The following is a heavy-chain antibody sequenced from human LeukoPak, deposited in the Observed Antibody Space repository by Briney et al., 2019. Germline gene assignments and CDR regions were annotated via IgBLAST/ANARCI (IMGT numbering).Heavy chain of an antibody. J-gene: IGHJ3*02. CDR1: GYSFTSFW. Sequence: GESLKISCKGSGYSFTSFWIGWVRQMPGRGLEWMGIIYPGDSDTRYSPSFKGQVTISADKSISTAYLQWSSLKTSDTAMYYCARELRNAYNPPAFEIWGQGTMVTVSS. D-gene: IGHD5-24*01. V-gene: IGHV5-51*01. CDR2: IYPGDSDT. CDR3: ARELRNAYNPPAFEI.